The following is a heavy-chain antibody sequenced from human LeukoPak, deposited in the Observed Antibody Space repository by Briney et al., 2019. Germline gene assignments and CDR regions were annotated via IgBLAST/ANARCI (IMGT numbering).Heavy chain of an antibody. CDR2: ITWNGDKT. CDR3: ARDPFCSSSTGCYFEDWFDP. CDR1: GFTFSPYD. Sequence: GGSLRLSCAASGFTFSPYDMSWVRQVPGKGLEWVSGITWNGDKTGCADSVRGRFAVSRDNTKKSLYLQMSSLRAEDTALYYCARDPFCSSSTGCYFEDWFDPWGPGTLVTVSS. V-gene: IGHV3-20*04. D-gene: IGHD2-2*01. J-gene: IGHJ5*02.